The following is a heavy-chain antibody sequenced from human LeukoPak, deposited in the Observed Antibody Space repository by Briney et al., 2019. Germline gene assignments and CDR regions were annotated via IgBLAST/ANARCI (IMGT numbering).Heavy chain of an antibody. CDR2: INPNSGGT. CDR3: ARDPPDTAILGAFDY. CDR1: GYTFTGYY. V-gene: IGHV1-2*02. J-gene: IGHJ4*02. D-gene: IGHD5-18*01. Sequence: ASVKVSCKASGYTFTGYYMHWVRQAPGQGLEWMGWINPNSGGTNYAQKFQGRVTMTRDTSISTAYMELSRLGSDDTAVYYCARDPPDTAILGAFDYWGQGTLVTVSS.